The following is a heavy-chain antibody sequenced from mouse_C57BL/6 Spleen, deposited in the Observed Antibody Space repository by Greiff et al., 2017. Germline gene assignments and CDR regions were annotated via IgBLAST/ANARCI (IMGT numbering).Heavy chain of an antibody. CDR3: GRWYYRKSYYYAMDY. V-gene: IGHV10-3*01. D-gene: IGHD2-1*01. CDR1: GFTFNTYA. CDR2: IRSKSSNYAT. Sequence: EVQLVESGGGLVQPKGSLKLSCAASGFTFNTYAMHWVRQAQGKGLEWVARIRSKSSNYATNHADTVKDRFTISTDNSHSMLYLQMNKLNTEDTARYCWGRWYYRKSYYYAMDYWGQGTSVTVSS. J-gene: IGHJ4*01.